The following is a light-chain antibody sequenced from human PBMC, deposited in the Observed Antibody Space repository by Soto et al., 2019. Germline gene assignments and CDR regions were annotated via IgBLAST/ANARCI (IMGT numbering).Light chain of an antibody. V-gene: IGKV3-15*01. CDR1: ESVSSN. CDR3: QQRSNWPT. CDR2: GAS. Sequence: EIVMTQSPATLSVSPGERATLSCRASESVSSNLGWYQQKPGQAPRLLIYGASTRATGIPARFSGSGSGTDFTLTISSLEPEDFAVYFCQQRSNWPTFGQGTRLEIK. J-gene: IGKJ5*01.